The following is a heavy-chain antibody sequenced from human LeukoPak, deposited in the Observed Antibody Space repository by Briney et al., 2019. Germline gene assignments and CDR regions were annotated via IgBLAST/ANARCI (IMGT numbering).Heavy chain of an antibody. CDR2: IKQDGSEN. CDR3: ARDNGYCSGGSCYSVFDY. CDR1: GFTFSRNY. D-gene: IGHD2-15*01. Sequence: GGSLRLSCAASGFTFSRNYMTWVRQAPGKGLEWVASIKQDGSENYYVDSVKGRFTISRDNAKNSLYLQMHSLRAEDTAVYYCARDNGYCSGGSCYSVFDYWGQGTLVTVSS. J-gene: IGHJ4*02. V-gene: IGHV3-7*01.